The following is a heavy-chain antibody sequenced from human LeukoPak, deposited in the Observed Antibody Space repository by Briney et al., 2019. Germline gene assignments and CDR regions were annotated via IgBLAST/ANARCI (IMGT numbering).Heavy chain of an antibody. CDR2: IISTGGSN. Sequence: GGSLRRSGAASGFTFSTYAMSRLGQAQGKGLKSVSAIISTGGSNYSADAVRGRFTISRYNSKNTLYLQMHSLRADDTALYYCAKHFARNNWPYDYWGQGTLVTVSS. CDR1: GFTFSTYA. D-gene: IGHD1-20*01. J-gene: IGHJ4*02. V-gene: IGHV3-23*01. CDR3: AKHFARNNWPYDY.